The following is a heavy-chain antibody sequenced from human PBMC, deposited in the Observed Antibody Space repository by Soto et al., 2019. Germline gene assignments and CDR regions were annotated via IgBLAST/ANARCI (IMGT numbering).Heavy chain of an antibody. V-gene: IGHV3-30-3*01. Sequence: QLQLVESGGGVVQPGRSLRLSCAASGFTFSSYAMHWVRQAPGKGLEWVAVISYDGSNKYYADSVKGRFTISRDNSKNTLYLQMNSLRAEDTAVYYCARDGGADYVWGSYRPDDAFDIWGQGTMVTVSS. CDR3: ARDGGADYVWGSYRPDDAFDI. CDR1: GFTFSSYA. D-gene: IGHD3-16*02. J-gene: IGHJ3*02. CDR2: ISYDGSNK.